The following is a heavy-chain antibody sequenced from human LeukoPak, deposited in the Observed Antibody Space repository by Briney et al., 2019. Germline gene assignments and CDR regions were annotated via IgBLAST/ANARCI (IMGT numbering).Heavy chain of an antibody. V-gene: IGHV1-18*01. J-gene: IGHJ6*03. CDR1: GYTFTNYG. Sequence: ASVKVSCKASGYTFTNYGISWVRQAPGQGLEWMGWISANNGNTYCVQKFQGRVTMTTDTSTSTAYMELRSLRSDDTAMYYCARAQGSYYHYYMDVWGKGTTVTVSS. CDR2: ISANNGNT. CDR3: ARAQGSYYHYYMDV. D-gene: IGHD1-26*01.